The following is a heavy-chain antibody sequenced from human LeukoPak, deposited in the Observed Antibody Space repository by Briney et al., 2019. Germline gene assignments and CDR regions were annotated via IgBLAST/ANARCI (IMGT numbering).Heavy chain of an antibody. CDR3: ARGACSSTSCYGDEYFQH. CDR1: GGTFSSYA. V-gene: IGHV1-69*01. J-gene: IGHJ1*01. Sequence: GSSVKVSCKASGGTFSSYAISWVRQAPGQGLEWMGGIIPIFGTANYAQKFQGRVTITADESTSTAYMELSSLRSEDTAVYYCARGACSSTSCYGDEYFQHWGQGTLVTASS. CDR2: IIPIFGTA. D-gene: IGHD2-2*01.